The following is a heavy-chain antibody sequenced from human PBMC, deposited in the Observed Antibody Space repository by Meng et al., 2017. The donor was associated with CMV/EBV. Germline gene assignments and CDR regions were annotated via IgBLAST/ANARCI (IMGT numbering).Heavy chain of an antibody. Sequence: SETLSLTCAVSGGSISSSNWWSWVRQPPGKGLEWVGEIYHSGSTNYNPSLKSRVTISVDKSKNQFSLKLSSVTAADTAVYYCARGGGRDGYKREDWGQGTLVTVSS. V-gene: IGHV4-4*02. CDR1: GGSISSSNW. J-gene: IGHJ4*02. CDR3: ARGGGRDGYKRED. D-gene: IGHD5-24*01. CDR2: IYHSGST.